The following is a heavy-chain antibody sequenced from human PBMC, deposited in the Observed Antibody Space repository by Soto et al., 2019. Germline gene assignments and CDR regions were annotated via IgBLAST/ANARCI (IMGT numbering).Heavy chain of an antibody. V-gene: IGHV3-30*04. Sequence: QVQLVESGGGVVQPGKSLRLSCAASGFTLSYFAMHWVRQAPGKGLEWVAVTSSDGSKEYYADSVKGRFTISRDNSKNTLYLQMNSLRADDTAVCYCARAEYTCGWYFMGIDYWGQGTLVTVSS. J-gene: IGHJ4*02. CDR2: TSSDGSKE. D-gene: IGHD6-19*01. CDR1: GFTLSYFA. CDR3: ARAEYTCGWYFMGIDY.